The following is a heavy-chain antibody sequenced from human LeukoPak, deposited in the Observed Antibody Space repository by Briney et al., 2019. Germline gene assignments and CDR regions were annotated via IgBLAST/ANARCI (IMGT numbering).Heavy chain of an antibody. Sequence: PSETLSLTCAVSGGSISSSNWWSWVRQPPGKGLEWIGEVYHSGSTYYNPSLKSRVTISVDTSKNQFSLKLSSVTAADTAVYYCARDYYDSSGYYVFDYWGQGTLVTVSS. J-gene: IGHJ4*02. V-gene: IGHV4-4*02. CDR2: VYHSGST. D-gene: IGHD3-22*01. CDR1: GGSISSSNW. CDR3: ARDYYDSSGYYVFDY.